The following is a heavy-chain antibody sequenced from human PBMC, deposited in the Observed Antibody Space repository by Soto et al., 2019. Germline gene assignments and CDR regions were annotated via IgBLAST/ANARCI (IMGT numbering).Heavy chain of an antibody. V-gene: IGHV1-8*01. D-gene: IGHD3-16*01. CDR1: GYSFTNND. J-gene: IGHJ5*02. Sequence: AASVKVSCKASGYSFTNNDVSWVRQATGQGLEWMGWMNPGSGDTGYAQKFQGRVTMTRDISTATAYMGLSSLRSDDTATYYCARMATFGSLNWFDPWGQGTLVTVSS. CDR2: MNPGSGDT. CDR3: ARMATFGSLNWFDP.